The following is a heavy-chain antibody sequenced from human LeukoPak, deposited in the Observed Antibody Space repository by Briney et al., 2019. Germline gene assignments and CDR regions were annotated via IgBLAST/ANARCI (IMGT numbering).Heavy chain of an antibody. CDR3: ARERVHAYGDYGWFDP. CDR1: GGTFSSYA. Sequence: AASVKVSCKASGGTFSSYAISWVRQAPGQGLEWMGRIIPILGIANYAQKFQGRVTITTDKSTSTAYMELSSLRSEDTAVYYCARERVHAYGDYGWFDPWGQGTLVTVSS. J-gene: IGHJ5*02. D-gene: IGHD4-17*01. V-gene: IGHV1-69*04. CDR2: IIPILGIA.